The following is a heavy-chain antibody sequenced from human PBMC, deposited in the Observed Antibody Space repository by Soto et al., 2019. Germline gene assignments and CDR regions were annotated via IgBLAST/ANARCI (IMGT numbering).Heavy chain of an antibody. CDR3: ASSSIAALGY. V-gene: IGHV3-30-3*01. CDR2: ISYDGSNK. Sequence: GGSLRLSCAASGFTFSSYAMHWVRQAPGKGLEWVAVISYDGSNKYYADSVKGRFTISRDNSKNTLYLQMNSLRAEDTAVYYCASSSIAALGYWGQGTRVTVSS. CDR1: GFTFSSYA. J-gene: IGHJ4*02. D-gene: IGHD6-6*01.